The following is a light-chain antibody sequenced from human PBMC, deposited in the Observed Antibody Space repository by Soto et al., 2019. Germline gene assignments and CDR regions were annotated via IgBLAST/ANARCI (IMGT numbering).Light chain of an antibody. CDR3: QQSYSIPYT. CDR1: QSISNY. CDR2: AAS. V-gene: IGKV1-39*01. Sequence: DIQMTQSPSSLSASVGDRVTITCRASQSISNYLNWYQQKPGKAPKLLIYAASSLQSGVPSQFSGSGSGTDFTLTISSLQPEDFATYYCQQSYSIPYTFGQGTKVEIK. J-gene: IGKJ2*01.